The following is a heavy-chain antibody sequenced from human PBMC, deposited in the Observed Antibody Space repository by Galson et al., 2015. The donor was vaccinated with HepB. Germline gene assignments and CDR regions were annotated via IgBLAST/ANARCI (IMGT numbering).Heavy chain of an antibody. CDR2: IIPILGIA. V-gene: IGHV1-69*02. CDR3: ARMDGSGYDRGNYYYYGMDV. CDR1: GGTFSSYT. J-gene: IGHJ6*02. D-gene: IGHD3-22*01. Sequence: SVKVSCKASGGTFSSYTISWVRQAPGQGLEWMGRIIPILGIANYAQKFQGRVTITADKSTSTAYMELSSLRSEDTAVYYCARMDGSGYDRGNYYYYGMDVWGQGTTVTVSS.